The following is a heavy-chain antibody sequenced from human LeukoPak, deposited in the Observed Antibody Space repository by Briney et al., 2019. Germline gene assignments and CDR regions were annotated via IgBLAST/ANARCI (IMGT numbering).Heavy chain of an antibody. J-gene: IGHJ4*02. Sequence: GGSLRLSCAASGFTFSSYSMNWLRQAPGKGLEWVSSISSSSSYIYYADSVKGRFTISRDNAKNSLYLHMNSLRAENTAVYYCASLSGMGPNFDYWGQGTLGTVSS. V-gene: IGHV3-21*01. CDR1: GFTFSSYS. CDR2: ISSSSSYI. D-gene: IGHD3-10*01. CDR3: ASLSGMGPNFDY.